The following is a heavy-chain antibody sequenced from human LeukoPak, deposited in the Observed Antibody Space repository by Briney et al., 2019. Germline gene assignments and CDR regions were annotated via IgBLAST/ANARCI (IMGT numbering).Heavy chain of an antibody. J-gene: IGHJ4*02. CDR3: ATLGEYYDFWSGYFRDY. D-gene: IGHD3-3*01. CDR2: FDPEDGET. V-gene: IGHV1-24*01. CDR1: GYTLTELS. Sequence: ASVKVSCKVSGYTLTELSMHWVRQAPGKGLEWMGGFDPEDGETIYAQKVQGRVTMTEDTATDTAYMALSSLRSEDTAVYYCATLGEYYDFWSGYFRDYWGQGTLVTVSS.